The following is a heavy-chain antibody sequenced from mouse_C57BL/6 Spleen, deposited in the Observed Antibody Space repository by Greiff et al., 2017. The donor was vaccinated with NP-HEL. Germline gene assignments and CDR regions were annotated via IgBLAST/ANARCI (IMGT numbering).Heavy chain of an antibody. D-gene: IGHD2-1*01. CDR3: AKRGNYHWYFDV. Sequence: VQLQQSGPELVKPGASVKISCKASGYAFSSSWMNWVKQRPGKGLEWIGRIYPGDGDTNYNGKFKGKATLTADKSSSTAYMQLSSLTSEDSAVYFCAKRGNYHWYFDVWGTGTTVTVSS. V-gene: IGHV1-82*01. J-gene: IGHJ1*03. CDR2: IYPGDGDT. CDR1: GYAFSSSW.